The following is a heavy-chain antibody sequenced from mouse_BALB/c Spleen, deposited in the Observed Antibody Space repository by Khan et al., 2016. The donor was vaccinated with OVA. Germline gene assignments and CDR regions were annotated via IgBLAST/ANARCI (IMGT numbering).Heavy chain of an antibody. D-gene: IGHD1-2*01. Sequence: EVQVVESGGDLVKPGGSLNLSCEASGFTFSSYGMSWLRQTPDKRLEWVATISNGGSYTYYPDSVKGRLTISRDNAKNTLYLQMSSLKSADTAMYYCARHRFTTPTAWFAYWGQGTLVTVSA. J-gene: IGHJ3*01. V-gene: IGHV5-6*01. CDR1: GFTFSSYG. CDR3: ARHRFTTPTAWFAY. CDR2: ISNGGSYT.